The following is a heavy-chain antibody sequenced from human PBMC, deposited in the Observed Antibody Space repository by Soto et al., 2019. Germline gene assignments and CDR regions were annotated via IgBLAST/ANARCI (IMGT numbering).Heavy chain of an antibody. CDR1: GGSFPTYY. CDR3: ARAAATVDWAGGTIDY. Sequence: QVQLQQWGAGLLKPSETLSLTCAVYGGSFPTYYWSWIRQPPGKGLEWIGEINHSGITNYNPSLKSRVTLSVYTSKYQFSLNLSSVTAADTAVYYCARAAATVDWAGGTIDYWGQGTLVTVSS. D-gene: IGHD2-2*01. V-gene: IGHV4-34*01. J-gene: IGHJ4*02. CDR2: INHSGIT.